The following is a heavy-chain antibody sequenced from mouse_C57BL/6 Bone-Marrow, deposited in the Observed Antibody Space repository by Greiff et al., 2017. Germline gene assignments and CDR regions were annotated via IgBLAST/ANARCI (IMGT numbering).Heavy chain of an antibody. D-gene: IGHD2-2*01. J-gene: IGHJ3*01. CDR2: IYPGSGST. CDR3: ARFEGYDGWFAY. Sequence: VQLQQPGAELVKPGASVKMSCKASGYTFTSYWITWVKQRPGQGLEWIGDIYPGSGSTNYNEKFKSKATLTVDTSSSTAYMQLSSLTSEDSAVYYCARFEGYDGWFAYWGQGTLVTVSA. V-gene: IGHV1-55*01. CDR1: GYTFTSYW.